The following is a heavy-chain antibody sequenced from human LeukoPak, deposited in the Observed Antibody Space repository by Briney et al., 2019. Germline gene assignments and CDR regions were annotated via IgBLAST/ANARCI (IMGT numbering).Heavy chain of an antibody. CDR1: GYTFTGYY. CDR3: ARAGGYSGYDNDAFDI. D-gene: IGHD5-12*01. J-gene: IGHJ3*02. V-gene: IGHV1-2*02. Sequence: ASVKVSCKASGYTFTGYYMHWVRQAPGQGLEWIGWINPNSGGTNYAQKFQGRVTMTRDTSISTAYMELSRLRSDDTAVYYCARAGGYSGYDNDAFDIWGQGTMVTVSS. CDR2: INPNSGGT.